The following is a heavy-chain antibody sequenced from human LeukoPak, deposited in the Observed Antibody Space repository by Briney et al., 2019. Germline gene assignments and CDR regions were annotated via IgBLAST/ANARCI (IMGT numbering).Heavy chain of an antibody. V-gene: IGHV3-23*01. CDR2: FSGSGGSR. J-gene: IGHJ4*02. CDR3: ARGWEGYFDY. Sequence: GGSLRLSCAASGFTFSSYAMTWVRQAPGKGLEWVSSFSGSGGSRYYADSVKGRFTISRDNSKNTLYLQMNSLRAEDTAVYYCARGWEGYFDYWGQGTLVTVSS. D-gene: IGHD6-19*01. CDR1: GFTFSSYA.